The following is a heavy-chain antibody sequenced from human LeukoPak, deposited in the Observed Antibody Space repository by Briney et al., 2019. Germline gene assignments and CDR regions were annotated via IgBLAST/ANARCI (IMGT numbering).Heavy chain of an antibody. D-gene: IGHD3-10*01. CDR2: INTNTGNP. V-gene: IGHV7-4-1*02. CDR1: GYTFTSYA. Sequence: ASVKVSCKASGYTFTSYAMNWVRQAPGQGLEWTGSINTNTGNPTYAQGFTGRFVFSLDTSVGTAYLQISSLKAEDTAVYYCARDRGNYYGSGTPSGYWGQGTLVTVSS. CDR3: ARDRGNYYGSGTPSGY. J-gene: IGHJ4*02.